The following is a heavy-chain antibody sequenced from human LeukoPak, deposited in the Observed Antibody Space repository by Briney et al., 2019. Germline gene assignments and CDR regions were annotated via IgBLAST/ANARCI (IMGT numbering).Heavy chain of an antibody. Sequence: SETLSLTCAVYAGSFSAYYWSWIRQPPGRGLEWIGEINHSGSTNYNPSLKSRVSISVDTSKNQFSLRLSSVTAADTAVYYCARYGGNAHDYWGQGTLVTVSS. V-gene: IGHV4-34*01. CDR3: ARYGGNAHDY. D-gene: IGHD4-23*01. CDR2: INHSGST. CDR1: AGSFSAYY. J-gene: IGHJ4*02.